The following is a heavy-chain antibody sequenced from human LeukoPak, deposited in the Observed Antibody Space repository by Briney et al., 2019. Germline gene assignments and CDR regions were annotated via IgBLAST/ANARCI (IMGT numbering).Heavy chain of an antibody. V-gene: IGHV4-28*05. CDR3: AKKPNSLYYFDY. CDR1: GFSISSSNW. CDR2: VYYSGAI. D-gene: IGHD4-23*01. J-gene: IGHJ4*02. Sequence: ASETLSLTCVVSGFSISSSNWWGWIRQPPGRGLEWIGYVYYSGAIYYNPSLKGRVTMSVDTSKNRVSLELSSVTAVDTAVYYCAKKPNSLYYFDYWGQGTLVTVSS.